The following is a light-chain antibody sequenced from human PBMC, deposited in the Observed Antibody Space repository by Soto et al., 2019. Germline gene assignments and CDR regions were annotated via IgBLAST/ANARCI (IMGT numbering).Light chain of an antibody. CDR1: QSVSSY. CDR3: QQRSNWPPVT. J-gene: IGKJ4*01. V-gene: IGKV3-11*01. CDR2: DAS. Sequence: EIVLTQSPATLSLSPGERATLSCRASQSVSSYLAWYQQKPGQAPRLLIYDASNRATGIPARFSGSGSGTAFTLPISSLEPDDFAVYYCQQRSNWPPVTFGGGTKVEIK.